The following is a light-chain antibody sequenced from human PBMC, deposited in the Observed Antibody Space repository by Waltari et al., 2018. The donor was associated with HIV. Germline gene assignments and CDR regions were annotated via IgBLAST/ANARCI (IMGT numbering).Light chain of an antibody. J-gene: IGKJ2*01. CDR3: QQSYSTPYT. CDR1: QSISNY. CDR2: AAS. V-gene: IGKV1-39*01. Sequence: DIQMTQSPSSLSASVGDRVTITCRASQSISNYLNWYQQKPGKAPDLLISAASSLQSGVPSRFRGSGSGTDFTLTISRLQPEDFATYYCQQSYSTPYTFGQGTKLEI.